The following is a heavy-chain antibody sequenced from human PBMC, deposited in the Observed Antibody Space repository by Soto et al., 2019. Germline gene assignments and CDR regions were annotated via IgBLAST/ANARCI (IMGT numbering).Heavy chain of an antibody. Sequence: QVQLVESGGGVVQPGRSLRLSCAASGFTFSSYAMHWVRQAPGKGLEWVAVISYDGSNKYYADSVKGRFTISRDNSKNTLYLHMNSLRAEDTAVYYCARLDGYGDYEENWFDPWGQGTLVTVSS. V-gene: IGHV3-30-3*01. CDR3: ARLDGYGDYEENWFDP. D-gene: IGHD4-17*01. J-gene: IGHJ5*02. CDR1: GFTFSSYA. CDR2: ISYDGSNK.